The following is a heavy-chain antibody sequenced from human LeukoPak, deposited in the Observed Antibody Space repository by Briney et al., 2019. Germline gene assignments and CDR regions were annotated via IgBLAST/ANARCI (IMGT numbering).Heavy chain of an antibody. CDR3: ATPLSASSTDY. J-gene: IGHJ4*02. CDR1: GFSFSNYG. Sequence: GGSLRLXCVASGFSFSNYGMNWVRQAPGKGLEWVADIRYDGSVRHYVDSVKGRFTISRDNSKNTLYLEMGSLTTEDTAVYYCATPLSASSTDYWGQGTLVTVSS. CDR2: IRYDGSVR. V-gene: IGHV3-30*02. D-gene: IGHD6-6*01.